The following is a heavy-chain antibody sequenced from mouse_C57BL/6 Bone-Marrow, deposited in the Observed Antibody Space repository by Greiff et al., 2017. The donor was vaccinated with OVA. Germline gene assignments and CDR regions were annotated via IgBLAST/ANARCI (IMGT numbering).Heavy chain of an antibody. CDR1: GFTFSDYY. CDR2: INYDGSST. J-gene: IGHJ2*01. V-gene: IGHV5-16*01. Sequence: EVMLVESEGGLVQPGSSMKLSCTASGFTFSDYYMAWVRQVPEKGLEWVANINYDGSSTYYLDSLKSRFIISRDNAKNILYLQMSSLKSEDTATYYSARSLYDGYLYYFDYWGQGTTLTVSS. D-gene: IGHD2-3*01. CDR3: ARSLYDGYLYYFDY.